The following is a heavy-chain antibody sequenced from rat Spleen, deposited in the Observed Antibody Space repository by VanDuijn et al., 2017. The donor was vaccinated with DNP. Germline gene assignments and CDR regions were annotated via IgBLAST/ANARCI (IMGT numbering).Heavy chain of an antibody. CDR3: ARPDY. V-gene: IGHV5S10*01. CDR1: GFTFSDFN. CDR2: IVYDGSRN. Sequence: EVQLVESGGGVVQPGRSLRLSCAASGFTFSDFNMAWVRQAPKRGLDWVASIVYDGSRNYYRDSVKGLFTISRDNAKITLYLQMDSLRSEDTATNYCARPDYWSQGVMVTVSS. J-gene: IGHJ2*01.